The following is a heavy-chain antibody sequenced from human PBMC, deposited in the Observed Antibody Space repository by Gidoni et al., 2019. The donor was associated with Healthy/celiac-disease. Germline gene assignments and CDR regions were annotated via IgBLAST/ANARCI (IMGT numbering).Heavy chain of an antibody. CDR2: IIPILGIA. V-gene: IGHV1-69*04. CDR1: GGTFSSSA. Sequence: QVQLVQSGAEVQQPGSSVTVSCKASGGTFSSSAISWVRQAPGQGLEWMGRIIPILGIANYAQKFQGRVTITADKSTSTAYMELSSLRSEDTAVYYCARVGEYSSGWYAYFDYWGQGTLVTVSS. J-gene: IGHJ4*02. D-gene: IGHD6-19*01. CDR3: ARVGEYSSGWYAYFDY.